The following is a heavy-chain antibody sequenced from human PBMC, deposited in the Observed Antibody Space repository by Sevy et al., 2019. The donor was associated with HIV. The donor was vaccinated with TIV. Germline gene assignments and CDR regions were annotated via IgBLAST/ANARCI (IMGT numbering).Heavy chain of an antibody. D-gene: IGHD4-17*01. Sequence: GSLRLSCAASGFAFTNYYAMHWVRQAPGKGLEWVSLISYDGSDKYYADSVKGRFTISRDNFKNTLYLQMNSLTTEDMAVYYCARPRANYVDHYFFYAMDVWGQGTTVTVSS. CDR1: GFAFTNYYA. CDR3: ARPRANYVDHYFFYAMDV. J-gene: IGHJ6*02. CDR2: ISYDGSDK. V-gene: IGHV3-30-3*01.